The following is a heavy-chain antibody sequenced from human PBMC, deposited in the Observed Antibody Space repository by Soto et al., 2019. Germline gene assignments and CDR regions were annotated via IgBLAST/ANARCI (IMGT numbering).Heavy chain of an antibody. J-gene: IGHJ3*02. Sequence: EVQLVESGGGLVQPGGSLRLSCAASGFTFSSYDMHWVRQATGKGLEWVSAIGTAGDTYYPGSVKGRFTISRENAKNSLYLQMKSLRAGDTAVYYCARGGVVTAPDAFDIWGQGTMVTVSS. V-gene: IGHV3-13*01. CDR1: GFTFSSYD. CDR2: IGTAGDT. CDR3: ARGGVVTAPDAFDI. D-gene: IGHD2-21*02.